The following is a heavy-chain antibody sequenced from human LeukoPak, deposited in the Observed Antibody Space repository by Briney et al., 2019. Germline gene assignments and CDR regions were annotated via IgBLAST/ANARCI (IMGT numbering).Heavy chain of an antibody. CDR2: ISGNTGSNTGST. Sequence: GGSLRLSCAASGFTFYTYALSWVRQAPGKGLEWVSGISGNTGSNTGSTYYADSVRGRFTISRDNSKNRLYLQMNSLRAEDTAVYYCARAQTGVGVTDTGNHYYYYYGMDVWGQGTTVIVSS. CDR3: ARAQTGVGVTDTGNHYYYYYGMDV. V-gene: IGHV3-23*01. D-gene: IGHD2-21*02. CDR1: GFTFYTYA. J-gene: IGHJ6*02.